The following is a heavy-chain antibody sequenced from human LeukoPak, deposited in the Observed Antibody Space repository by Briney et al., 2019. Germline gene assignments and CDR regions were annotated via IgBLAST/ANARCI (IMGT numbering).Heavy chain of an antibody. Sequence: PSETLSLTCTVSGGSISSSSYYWGWIRQPPGKGLEWIGYIYYSGSTYYNPSLKSRVTISVDTSKNQFSLKLSSVTAADTAVYYCARIFRLGYCSGGSCPYYFDYWGQGTLVTVSS. CDR1: GGSISSSSYY. J-gene: IGHJ4*02. D-gene: IGHD2-15*01. CDR2: IYYSGST. V-gene: IGHV4-30-4*08. CDR3: ARIFRLGYCSGGSCPYYFDY.